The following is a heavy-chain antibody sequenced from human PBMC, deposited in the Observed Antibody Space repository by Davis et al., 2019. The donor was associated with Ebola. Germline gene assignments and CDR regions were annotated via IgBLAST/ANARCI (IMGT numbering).Heavy chain of an antibody. Sequence: SVKVSCKASGGTFSSYAIGWVRQAPGQGLEWMGRIIPILGIANYAQKFQGRVTITADKSTSTAYMELSSLRSEDTAVYYCARSKTGGGDVWGQGTTVTVSS. J-gene: IGHJ6*02. CDR3: ARSKTGGGDV. V-gene: IGHV1-69*04. CDR1: GGTFSSYA. D-gene: IGHD3-16*01. CDR2: IIPILGIA.